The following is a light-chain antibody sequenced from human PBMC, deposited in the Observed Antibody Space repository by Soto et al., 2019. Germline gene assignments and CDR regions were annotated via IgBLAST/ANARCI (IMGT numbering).Light chain of an antibody. CDR1: QGIRND. J-gene: IGKJ1*01. Sequence: AIPMTQSPSSLSASVGERVTITCRASQGIRNDLGWYQQKPGRAPKLLIYAASSLQSGVPSRFSGSGSGTDFTLTISSLQPEDFATYYCLQDYSYPWTFGQGTKVEIK. CDR2: AAS. CDR3: LQDYSYPWT. V-gene: IGKV1-6*01.